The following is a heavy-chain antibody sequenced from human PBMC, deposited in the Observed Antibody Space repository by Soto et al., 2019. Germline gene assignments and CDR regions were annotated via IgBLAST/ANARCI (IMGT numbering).Heavy chain of an antibody. D-gene: IGHD6-19*01. Sequence: PGGSLRLSCAASGFTFSSYAMHWVRQAPGKGLEYVSAISSNGGSTYYANSVKGRFTISRDNSKNTLYLQMGSLRAEDMAVYYCARDRRLYSSGWFDAFDIWGQGTMVTV. J-gene: IGHJ3*02. CDR2: ISSNGGST. CDR3: ARDRRLYSSGWFDAFDI. CDR1: GFTFSSYA. V-gene: IGHV3-64*01.